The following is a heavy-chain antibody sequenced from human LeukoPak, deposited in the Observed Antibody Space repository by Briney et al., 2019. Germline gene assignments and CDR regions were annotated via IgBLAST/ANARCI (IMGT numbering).Heavy chain of an antibody. CDR1: GFTFDTYG. D-gene: IGHD2-21*02. CDR3: AKDGTGCGGDCYSDY. CDR2: ISGNSANI. J-gene: IGHJ4*02. V-gene: IGHV3-23*01. Sequence: GGSLRLSCAASGFTFDTYGMSWVRQAPGNGLEWVSSISGNSANIYYADSVKGRFTISRDNSKSTLYLQMNSLRAEDTAVYYCAKDGTGCGGDCYSDYWGQGTLVTVSS.